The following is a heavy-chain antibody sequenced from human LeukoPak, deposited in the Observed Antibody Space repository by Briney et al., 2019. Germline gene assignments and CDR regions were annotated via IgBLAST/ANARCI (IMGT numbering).Heavy chain of an antibody. CDR2: ISSSGSTI. Sequence: TGGSLRLSCAASGFTFSNYAMSWVRQAPGKGLEWVSYISSSGSTIYYADSVKGRFTISRDNAKNSLYLQMNSLRAEDTAVYYCASPLYSSGWRLIDYWGQGTLVTVSS. CDR1: GFTFSNYA. V-gene: IGHV3-11*01. J-gene: IGHJ4*02. D-gene: IGHD6-19*01. CDR3: ASPLYSSGWRLIDY.